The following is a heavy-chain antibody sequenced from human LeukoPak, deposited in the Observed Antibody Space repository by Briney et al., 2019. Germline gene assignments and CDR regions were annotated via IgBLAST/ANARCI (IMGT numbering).Heavy chain of an antibody. Sequence: SETLSLTCTVSGGSISSYYWSWIRQPPGKGLELIGYIYYSGSTNYNPSLKSRVTISVDTSKNQFSLKLSSVTAADTAVYYCARYVWGSYPTFEDYWGQGTLVTVSS. V-gene: IGHV4-59*01. CDR2: IYYSGST. D-gene: IGHD3-16*02. CDR3: ARYVWGSYPTFEDY. CDR1: GGSISSYY. J-gene: IGHJ4*02.